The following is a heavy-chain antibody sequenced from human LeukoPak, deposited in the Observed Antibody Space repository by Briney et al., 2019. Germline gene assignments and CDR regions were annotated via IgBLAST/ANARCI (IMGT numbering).Heavy chain of an antibody. D-gene: IGHD2-21*02. CDR3: ARSSGDFASDY. Sequence: SVKVSCKASGYTLTDYYIHWVRQAPGQGLEWLGWINPNTGGTNYAPKFQGRVTMTRDTSINTAYMELYRLRSDDTAVYYCARSSGDFASDYWGQGTLVTLSP. CDR2: INPNTGGT. V-gene: IGHV1-2*02. J-gene: IGHJ4*02. CDR1: GYTLTDYY.